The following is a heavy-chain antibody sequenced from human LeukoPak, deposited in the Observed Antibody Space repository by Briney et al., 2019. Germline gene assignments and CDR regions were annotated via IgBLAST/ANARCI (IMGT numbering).Heavy chain of an antibody. CDR2: IYSGGST. V-gene: IGHV3-66*01. CDR3: ARKHYYDSSGSDTFDY. Sequence: GGSLRLSCAASGFTVSNNYMSWVRQAPGKGLEWVSVIYSGGSTYYADSVKGRFTISRDNSKNTLYLQMNSLRAEDTAVYYCARKHYYDSSGSDTFDYWGQGTLVTVSS. J-gene: IGHJ4*02. D-gene: IGHD3-22*01. CDR1: GFTVSNNY.